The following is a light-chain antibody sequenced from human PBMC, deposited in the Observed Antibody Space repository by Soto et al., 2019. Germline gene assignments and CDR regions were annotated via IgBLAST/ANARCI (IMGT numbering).Light chain of an antibody. Sequence: QPVLTQPPSVAGAPGQRVTISCTGSSSNIGAGYDVHWYQQLPGTAPKLLIYGNSNRPSGVPDRISGSKSCTSASLAITGLQAEDEADYYCQSYDSGLTLRVFGTGTKLTVL. V-gene: IGLV1-40*01. CDR2: GNS. CDR1: SSNIGAGYD. J-gene: IGLJ1*01. CDR3: QSYDSGLTLRV.